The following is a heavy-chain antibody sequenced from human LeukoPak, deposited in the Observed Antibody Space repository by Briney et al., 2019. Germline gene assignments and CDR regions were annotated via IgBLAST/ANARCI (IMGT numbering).Heavy chain of an antibody. Sequence: PGGSLRLSCAASGFTFITYAMSWVRQAPGKGLEWVANIKQDGSEKYYVDSVKGRFTISRDSAKNSLYLQMNSLRAEDTAVYYCARVRYTSSWYYFDSWGQGTLVTVSS. CDR1: GFTFITYA. V-gene: IGHV3-7*04. CDR3: ARVRYTSSWYYFDS. J-gene: IGHJ4*02. D-gene: IGHD6-13*01. CDR2: IKQDGSEK.